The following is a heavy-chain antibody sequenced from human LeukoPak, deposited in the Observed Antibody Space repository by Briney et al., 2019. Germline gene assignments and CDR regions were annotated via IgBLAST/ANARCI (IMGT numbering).Heavy chain of an antibody. CDR1: GGSISSGSYY. CDR3: ARDIGYSYAHAFDI. J-gene: IGHJ3*02. V-gene: IGHV4-61*02. D-gene: IGHD5-18*01. CDR2: IHTSGST. Sequence: PSETLSLTCTVSGGSISSGSYYWSWIRQPAGKGLEWIGRIHTSGSTNYNPSLKSRVTISVDTSKNQFSLKLSSVTAADTAVYYCARDIGYSYAHAFDIWGQGTMVPVSS.